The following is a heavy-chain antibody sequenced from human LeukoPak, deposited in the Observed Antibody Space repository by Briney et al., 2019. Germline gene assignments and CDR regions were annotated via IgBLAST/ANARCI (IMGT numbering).Heavy chain of an antibody. D-gene: IGHD6-19*01. J-gene: IGHJ4*02. CDR3: AREGIAVAATALDY. V-gene: IGHV3-21*01. CDR1: GFTFSSYS. Sequence: GGSLRLSCAASGFTFSSYSMNWVRQAPGKGLEWVSSISSSSSYIYYADSVKGRFTISRDNAKNSLYLQMNSLRAEDTAVYYCAREGIAVAATALDYWGQGTLATVSS. CDR2: ISSSSSYI.